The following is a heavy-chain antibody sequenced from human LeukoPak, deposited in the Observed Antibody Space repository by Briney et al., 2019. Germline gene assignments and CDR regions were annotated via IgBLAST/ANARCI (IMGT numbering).Heavy chain of an antibody. CDR1: GFTFSSYA. Sequence: GGSLRHSCAASGFTFSSYAMSWVRQAPGKGLEWVSAISGSGGSTYYADSVKGRFTISRDNSKNTLYLQMNSLRAEDTAVYYCAKVNIPFLYFQHWGQGTLVTVSS. D-gene: IGHD2/OR15-2a*01. J-gene: IGHJ1*01. V-gene: IGHV3-23*01. CDR2: ISGSGGST. CDR3: AKVNIPFLYFQH.